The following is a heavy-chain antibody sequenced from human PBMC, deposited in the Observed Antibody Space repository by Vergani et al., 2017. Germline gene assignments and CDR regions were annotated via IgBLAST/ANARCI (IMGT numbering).Heavy chain of an antibody. CDR1: GGSISSGGYY. CDR2: IYYSGST. V-gene: IGHV4-31*03. CDR3: AGSHSIYDFWSGYRYDAFDI. J-gene: IGHJ3*02. D-gene: IGHD3-3*01. Sequence: QVQLQESGPVLVKPSQTLSLTCTVPGGSISSGGYYWSWIRQHPGKGLEWIGYIYYSGSTYYNPSLKSRVTISVDPSKNQFSLKQSSVTAADRAVYYGAGSHSIYDFWSGYRYDAFDIWGQGTMVTVSS.